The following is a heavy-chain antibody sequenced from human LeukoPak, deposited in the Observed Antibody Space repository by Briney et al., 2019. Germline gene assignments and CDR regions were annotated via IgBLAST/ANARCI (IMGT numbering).Heavy chain of an antibody. CDR3: ARDYYGFDY. V-gene: IGHV3-30*04. D-gene: IGHD3-10*01. CDR2: ISYDGSNK. Sequence: GGSLRLSCAASGVTFSTYAMHWVRQAPGKGLEWVAFISYDGSNKYYADSVKGRFTISRDNSKNTLYLQMDTLRAEDTAVYYCARDYYGFDYWGQGALVTVSS. J-gene: IGHJ4*02. CDR1: GVTFSTYA.